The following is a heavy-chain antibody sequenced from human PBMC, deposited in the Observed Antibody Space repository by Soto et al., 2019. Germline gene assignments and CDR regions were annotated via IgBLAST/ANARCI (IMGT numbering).Heavy chain of an antibody. CDR1: C. CDR2: IYYSGST. V-gene: IGHV4-59*08. J-gene: IGHJ4*02. D-gene: IGHD3-9*01. Sequence: CWSWISQHPGKGLEWIGYIYYSGSTNYNPSLNSRVTITVDTSKNQFSLKLSSVTAADTAVYYCARHAKIYEIVTGYYNPPGFDYRLQGTLVTVSS. CDR3: ARHAKIYEIVTGYYNPPGFDY.